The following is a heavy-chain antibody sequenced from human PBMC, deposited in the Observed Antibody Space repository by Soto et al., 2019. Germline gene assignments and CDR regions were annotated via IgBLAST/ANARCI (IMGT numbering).Heavy chain of an antibody. V-gene: IGHV1-2*04. CDR2: INPNSGGT. Sequence: ASVKASCKASGYTFTGYYMHWVRQAPGQGLEWMGWINPNSGGTNYAQKFQGWVTMTRDTSISTAYMELSRLRSDDTAVYYCARASLTGNLGAFDIWGQGTMVTVSS. CDR1: GYTFTGYY. J-gene: IGHJ3*02. D-gene: IGHD1-20*01. CDR3: ARASLTGNLGAFDI.